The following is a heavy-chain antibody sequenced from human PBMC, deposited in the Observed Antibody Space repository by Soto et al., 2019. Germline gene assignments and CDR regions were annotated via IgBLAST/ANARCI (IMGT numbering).Heavy chain of an antibody. Sequence: PGGSLRLSCAASGFTFSSYWMHWVRQAPGKGLVWVSRINSDGSSTSYADSVKGRFTISRDNAKNTLYLQMNSLRAEDTAVYYCARGVRYCSGGSCYSRAFDIWGQGTMVTVSS. CDR1: GFTFSSYW. D-gene: IGHD2-15*01. J-gene: IGHJ3*02. CDR3: ARGVRYCSGGSCYSRAFDI. CDR2: INSDGSST. V-gene: IGHV3-74*01.